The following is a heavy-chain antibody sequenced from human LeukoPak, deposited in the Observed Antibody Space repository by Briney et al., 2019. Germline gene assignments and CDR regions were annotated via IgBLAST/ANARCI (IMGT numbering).Heavy chain of an antibody. J-gene: IGHJ4*02. Sequence: SETLSLTCTVSGGSISSSSYYWGWIRQPPGKGLEWIGSIYYSGITYYNLSLKSRVTISVDTSKNQFSLKLSSVTAADTAVYYCARGDSSGSEDYWGQGTLVTVSS. CDR1: GGSISSSSYY. CDR2: IYYSGIT. V-gene: IGHV4-39*07. D-gene: IGHD3-22*01. CDR3: ARGDSSGSEDY.